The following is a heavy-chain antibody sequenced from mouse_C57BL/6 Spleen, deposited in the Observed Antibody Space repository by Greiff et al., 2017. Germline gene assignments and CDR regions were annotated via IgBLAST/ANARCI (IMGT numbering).Heavy chain of an antibody. CDR3: TREETVVGIDY. CDR2: ISSGGDYI. Sequence: EVMLVESGEGLVKPGGSLKLSCAASGFTFSSYAMSWVRQTPEKRLEWVAYISSGGDYIYYADTVKGRFTISRDNARNTLYLQMSSLKSEDTAMYYCTREETVVGIDYWGQGTTLTVSS. V-gene: IGHV5-9-1*02. J-gene: IGHJ2*01. CDR1: GFTFSSYA. D-gene: IGHD1-1*01.